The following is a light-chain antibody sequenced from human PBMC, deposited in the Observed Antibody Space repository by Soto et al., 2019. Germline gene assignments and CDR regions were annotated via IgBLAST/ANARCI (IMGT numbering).Light chain of an antibody. CDR3: QQYNNWPWT. J-gene: IGKJ1*01. CDR2: GAS. V-gene: IGKV3-15*01. CDR1: QSVSSS. Sequence: EIVMTQSPATLSVSPGERATLSCRASQSVSSSLAWYQQKPGQAPRLLIYGASTRATGIPARFSGSGSGTEFTLTISSLQSEDFAVYYCQQYNNWPWTFGKGTKV.